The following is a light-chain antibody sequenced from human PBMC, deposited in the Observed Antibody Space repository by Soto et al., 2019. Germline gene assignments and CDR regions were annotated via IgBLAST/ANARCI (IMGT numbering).Light chain of an antibody. V-gene: IGLV3-1*01. CDR2: QDS. J-gene: IGLJ2*01. CDR1: KMGDKY. CDR3: QAWDSSTVV. Sequence: SYELTQPPSVSVSPGQTASITCSGYKMGDKYACWYQQKPGQSPVLVIYQDSKRPSGIPERFSGSNSGNTATLTISGTQAMDEADYYCQAWDSSTVVFGGETKLTVL.